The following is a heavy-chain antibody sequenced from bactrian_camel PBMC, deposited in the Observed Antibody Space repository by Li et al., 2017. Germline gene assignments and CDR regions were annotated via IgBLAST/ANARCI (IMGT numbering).Heavy chain of an antibody. V-gene: IGHV3S1*01. CDR2: IVTLGGTT. CDR3: AAGWSYGVGTLLRRHHDY. CDR1: GYNTYY. Sequence: HVQLVESGGGSVQAGGSLKLSCVVSGYNTYYMAWFRQAPGKEREGVAAIVTLGGTTYYGDSVTGRFTISQDNAKKTTYLQMDHLRTEDTAIYYCAAGWSYGVGTLLRRHHDYWGQGTQVTVS. J-gene: IGHJ4*01. D-gene: IGHD5*01.